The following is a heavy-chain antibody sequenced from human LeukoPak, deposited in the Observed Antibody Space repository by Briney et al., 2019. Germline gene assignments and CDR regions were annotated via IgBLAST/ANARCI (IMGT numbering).Heavy chain of an antibody. CDR3: ARSTGWNPFPED. D-gene: IGHD6-19*01. CDR1: GFSFSSFW. CDR2: IRQDGSGR. Sequence: GGSLRLSCAASGFSFSSFWMSWVRQAPGKGLEWVANIRQDGSGRYYVDSVKGRFTISRDNAKNSLYLQMNSLRVEDMALYYCARSTGWNPFPEDWGQGTLVTVSS. V-gene: IGHV3-7*01. J-gene: IGHJ4*02.